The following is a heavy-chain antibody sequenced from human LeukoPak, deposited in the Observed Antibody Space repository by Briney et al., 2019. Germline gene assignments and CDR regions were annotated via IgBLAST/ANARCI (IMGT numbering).Heavy chain of an antibody. D-gene: IGHD3-22*01. CDR1: GYTFTSYG. Sequence: ASVKVSCKASGYTFTSYGISWVRQAPGQGLEWMGWISAYNGNTNYAQKLQGRVTMTTDTSTSTAYMELRSLRSDDTDVYYCARDGYYDSSGSFDYWGQGTLVTVSS. V-gene: IGHV1-18*01. J-gene: IGHJ4*02. CDR3: ARDGYYDSSGSFDY. CDR2: ISAYNGNT.